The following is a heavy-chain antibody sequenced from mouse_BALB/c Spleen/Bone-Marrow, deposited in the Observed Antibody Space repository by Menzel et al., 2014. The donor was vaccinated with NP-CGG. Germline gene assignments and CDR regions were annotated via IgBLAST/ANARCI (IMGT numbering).Heavy chain of an antibody. J-gene: IGHJ3*01. CDR1: GFTSNTNA. Sequence: EVMLVESGGGLVQPKGSLKLSCAASGFTSNTNAVNWVRQAPGKGLEWVARIRSKSNNYATYYADSVKDRFTISRDDSQNMLYLQMNNLKTEDTAMYYCVSGSYRFAYWGQGTPVTVSA. D-gene: IGHD1-1*02. CDR3: VSGSYRFAY. V-gene: IGHV10S3*01. CDR2: IRSKSNNYAT.